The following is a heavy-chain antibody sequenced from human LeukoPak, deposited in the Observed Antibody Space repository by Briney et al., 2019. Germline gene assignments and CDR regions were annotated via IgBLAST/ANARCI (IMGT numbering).Heavy chain of an antibody. J-gene: IGHJ4*02. CDR1: GFTFTSSA. CDR3: AADRGVGELPRY. V-gene: IGHV1-58*02. Sequence: TSVKVSCKASGFTFTSSAMQWVRQARGQRLEWIGWIVVGSGNTNYAQKFRERVTITRDMSTSTAYMELSSLRSEDTAVYYCAADRGVGELPRYWGQGTLVTASS. CDR2: IVVGSGNT. D-gene: IGHD3-10*01.